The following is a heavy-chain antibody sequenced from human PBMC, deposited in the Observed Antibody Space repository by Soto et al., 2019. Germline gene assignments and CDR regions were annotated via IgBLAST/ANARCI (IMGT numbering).Heavy chain of an antibody. D-gene: IGHD3-16*01. Sequence: SQTLSLTCAISGDSVSSYSAAWNWIRQSPSGGLEWLGRTYYRSRFFSDYAESVKSRIIINPDTSKNQFSLQLKSVTPEDTAVYYCARDNRLTVNPANVPYGMDVWGQGTTVTVSS. CDR3: ARDNRLTVNPANVPYGMDV. CDR2: TYYRSRFFS. J-gene: IGHJ6*02. CDR1: GDSVSSYSAA. V-gene: IGHV6-1*01.